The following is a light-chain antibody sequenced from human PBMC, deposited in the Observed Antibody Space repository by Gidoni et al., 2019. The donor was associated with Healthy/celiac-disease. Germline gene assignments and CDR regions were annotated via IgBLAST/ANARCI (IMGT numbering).Light chain of an antibody. V-gene: IGKV1-33*01. CDR2: DAS. CDR3: QQYDNLIT. CDR1: QDISNY. Sequence: DIQMTQSPSSLSASVGDRVTITCHASQDISNYLNWYQQKPGKAPKLLIYDASNLETGVPSRFSGSGSGTDFTFTISSLQPEDIATYYCQQYDNLITFGQGTRLEIK. J-gene: IGKJ5*01.